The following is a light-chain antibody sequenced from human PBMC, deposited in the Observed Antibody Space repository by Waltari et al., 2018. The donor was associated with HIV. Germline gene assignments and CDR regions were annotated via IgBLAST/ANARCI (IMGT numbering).Light chain of an antibody. Sequence: QSALTQPASVSGSTGQTITIASTATKSDIGSVSCSQQHPDQAPRLLISDVTNRPSGVPSRFTDSKSAYTASLTISGLQAEDEADYYCSSYTDSDTHVIFGGGTRLT. CDR3: SSYTDSDTHVI. CDR2: DVT. V-gene: IGLV2-14*03. CDR1: KSDIGS. J-gene: IGLJ2*01.